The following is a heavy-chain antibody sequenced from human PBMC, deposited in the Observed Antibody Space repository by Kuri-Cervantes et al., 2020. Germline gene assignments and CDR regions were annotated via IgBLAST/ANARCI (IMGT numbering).Heavy chain of an antibody. CDR1: GGTFSSYA. CDR2: IIPIFGTA. CDR3: AKDRVGGYSSGLDY. J-gene: IGHJ4*02. Sequence: SVKVSCKASGGTFSSYAISWVRQAPGQGLEWMGGIIPIFGTANYAQKFQGRVTITTDESTSTAYMELSSLRAEDTAVYYCAKDRVGGYSSGLDYWGQGTLVTVSS. V-gene: IGHV1-69*05. D-gene: IGHD6-19*01.